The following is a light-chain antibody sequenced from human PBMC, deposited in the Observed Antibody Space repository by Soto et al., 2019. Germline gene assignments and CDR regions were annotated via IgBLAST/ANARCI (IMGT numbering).Light chain of an antibody. V-gene: IGKV3-11*01. Sequence: EIVLTQSPATLSLSPGERATLSCRASQSVSSYLAWYQQKPGQAPRLLIYDASNRATGIPAGFSGSGSGTDFTLTISRLEPEDFAVYYCQQRSNWPPWTFGQGTKVDIK. CDR3: QQRSNWPPWT. CDR1: QSVSSY. CDR2: DAS. J-gene: IGKJ1*01.